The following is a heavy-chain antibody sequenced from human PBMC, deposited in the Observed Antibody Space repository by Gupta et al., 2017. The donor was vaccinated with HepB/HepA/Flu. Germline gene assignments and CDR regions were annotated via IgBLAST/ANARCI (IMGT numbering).Heavy chain of an antibody. D-gene: IGHD4-17*01. CDR1: GVFFSNYG. V-gene: IGHV1-69*02. CDR2: SISILCIT. CDR3: ATQSYGDYNVLWYFDI. J-gene: IGHJ2*01. Sequence: QVQLVQSGAEVRKPGSSVRVSCKGSGVFFSNYGMSWVRQAPGPGPEWLGRSISILCITNYAQKFQGRVTIDADRSTSTAYMELSTLRSDDTAVYYCATQSYGDYNVLWYFDIWGRGTLVTVSS.